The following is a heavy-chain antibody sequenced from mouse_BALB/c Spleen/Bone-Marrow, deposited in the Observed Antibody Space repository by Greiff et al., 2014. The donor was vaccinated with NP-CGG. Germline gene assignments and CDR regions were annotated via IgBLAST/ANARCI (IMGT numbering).Heavy chain of an antibody. J-gene: IGHJ4*01. V-gene: IGHV1-87*01. D-gene: IGHD1-1*01. Sequence: VMLEESGAELVRPGASVKLSCKASGYTFTSYWMQWVKQRPAKGLEWIGAIYPGDGNTRYTQKFKGKATMTVDKSSSTAYMELARLTSEDSAIYYCARGSSPYYYAMDYWGQGTSVTVSS. CDR3: ARGSSPYYYAMDY. CDR2: IYPGDGNT. CDR1: GYTFTSYW.